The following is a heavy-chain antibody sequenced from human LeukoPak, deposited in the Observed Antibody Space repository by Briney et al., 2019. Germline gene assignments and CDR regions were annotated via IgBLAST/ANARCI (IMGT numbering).Heavy chain of an antibody. CDR2: IKQDGSEK. CDR3: TRPKYYDSSGYYGDY. V-gene: IGHV3-7*03. J-gene: IGHJ4*02. Sequence: GGSLRLSCAASGFTFSSYWMSWVRQPPGKGLEWVANIKQDGSEKYYVDSVKGRFTISRDKAKNPLYLQMNSLKTEDTAVYYCTRPKYYDSSGYYGDYWGQGTLVTVSS. CDR1: GFTFSSYW. D-gene: IGHD3-22*01.